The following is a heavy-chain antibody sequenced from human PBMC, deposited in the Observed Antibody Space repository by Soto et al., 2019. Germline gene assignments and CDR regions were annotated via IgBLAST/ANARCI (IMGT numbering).Heavy chain of an antibody. Sequence: GGSLRLSCAASGFTLDDYSLHWVRQAPGKGLEWLSGISWNRGDIGYADSVKGRFTISRDNAKNSLYLQMNSLRDEDTALYYCTKDIYGGYRQAGRAFDIWGQGTMVTVSS. V-gene: IGHV3-9*01. CDR1: GFTLDDYS. CDR3: TKDIYGGYRQAGRAFDI. CDR2: ISWNRGDI. D-gene: IGHD3-16*01. J-gene: IGHJ3*02.